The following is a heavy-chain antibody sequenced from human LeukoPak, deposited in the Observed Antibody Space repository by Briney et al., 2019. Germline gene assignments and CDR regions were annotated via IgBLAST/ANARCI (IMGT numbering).Heavy chain of an antibody. V-gene: IGHV1-18*01. D-gene: IGHD1-26*01. J-gene: IGHJ6*03. CDR2: ISAYNGNT. CDR3: ARDTGGNGGSYFYYYYYMDV. Sequence: ASVKVSCKASGYTFTSYGISWVRQAPGQGLEWMGWISAYNGNTNYAQKLQGRVTMTTDTSPSTAYMELRSLRSDDTAVYYCARDTGGNGGSYFYYYYYMDVWGKGTTVTVSS. CDR1: GYTFTSYG.